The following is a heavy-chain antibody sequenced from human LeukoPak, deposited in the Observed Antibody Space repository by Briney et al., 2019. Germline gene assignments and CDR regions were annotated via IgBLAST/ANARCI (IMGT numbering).Heavy chain of an antibody. Sequence: GGSLRLSCAASGFTFSTYWMYWVRQASGKGLVWVSRINSDESSTSYADSVKGRFTISRDNAKNTLYLQMNSLRVEDTAVYYCAKGTTSSSWSSSDYWGQGTLVTVSS. D-gene: IGHD6-13*01. J-gene: IGHJ4*02. CDR2: INSDESST. CDR1: GFTFSTYW. CDR3: AKGTTSSSWSSSDY. V-gene: IGHV3-74*01.